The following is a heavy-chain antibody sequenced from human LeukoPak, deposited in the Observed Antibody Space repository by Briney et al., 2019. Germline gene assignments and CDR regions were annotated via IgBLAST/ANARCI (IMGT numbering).Heavy chain of an antibody. D-gene: IGHD3-10*01. Sequence: AESLKISCKGSGYSFTSYWIGWVRQMPGKGLEWMGIIYPGDSDTRYSPSFQGQVTISADKSISTAYLQWSSLKASGTAMYYCARHGITMVRGVILLYGMDVWGQGTTVTVSS. CDR2: IYPGDSDT. CDR1: GYSFTSYW. J-gene: IGHJ6*02. CDR3: ARHGITMVRGVILLYGMDV. V-gene: IGHV5-51*01.